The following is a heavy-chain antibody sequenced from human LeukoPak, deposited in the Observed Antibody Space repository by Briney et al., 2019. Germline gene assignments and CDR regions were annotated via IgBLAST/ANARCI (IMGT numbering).Heavy chain of an antibody. J-gene: IGHJ3*02. CDR1: GGSISSSSYY. CDR3: ARHPRAAAGTGRGSDAFDI. Sequence: SETLSLTCTVSGGSISSSSYYWGWIRQPPGKGLEWIGSIYYSGSTYYNPSLKSRVTISVDTSKNQFSLKLSSVTAADTAVYYCARHPRAAAGTGRGSDAFDIWGQGTMVTVSS. V-gene: IGHV4-39*01. D-gene: IGHD6-13*01. CDR2: IYYSGST.